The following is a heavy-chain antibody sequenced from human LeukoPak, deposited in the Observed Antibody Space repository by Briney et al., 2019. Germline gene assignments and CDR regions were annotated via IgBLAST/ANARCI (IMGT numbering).Heavy chain of an antibody. Sequence: GASVKVSCKASGYTFTGYYMHWVRQAPGQGLEWMGWINPNSGGTNYAQKFQGRVTMTRDTSISTAYMELSRLRSDDTAVYYCARDVSSSWYPTPRDWFDPWGQGTLVTVSS. CDR1: GYTFTGYY. V-gene: IGHV1-2*02. CDR2: INPNSGGT. J-gene: IGHJ5*02. CDR3: ARDVSSSWYPTPRDWFDP. D-gene: IGHD6-13*01.